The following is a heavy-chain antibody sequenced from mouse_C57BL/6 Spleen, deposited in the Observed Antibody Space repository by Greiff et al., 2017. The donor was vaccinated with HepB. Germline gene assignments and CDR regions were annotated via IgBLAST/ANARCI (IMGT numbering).Heavy chain of an antibody. D-gene: IGHD2-4*01. J-gene: IGHJ4*01. CDR2: INPNNGGT. Sequence: EVQLQQSGPELVKPGASVKIPCKASGYTFTDYNMDWVKQSHGKSLEWIGDINPNNGGTIYNQKFKGKATLTVDKSSSTAYMELRSLTSEDTAVYYCARMRDYYDYPYYAMDYWGQGTSVTVSS. V-gene: IGHV1-18*01. CDR3: ARMRDYYDYPYYAMDY. CDR1: GYTFTDYN.